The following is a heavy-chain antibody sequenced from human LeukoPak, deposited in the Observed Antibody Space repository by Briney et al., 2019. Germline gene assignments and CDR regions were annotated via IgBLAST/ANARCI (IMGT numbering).Heavy chain of an antibody. J-gene: IGHJ5*02. CDR2: IIPILGIA. D-gene: IGHD3-3*01. CDR1: GGTFSSYA. Sequence: GSSAKVSCKASGGTFSSYAISWVRQAPGQGLEWMGRIIPILGIANYAQKFQGRVTITADKSTSTAYMELSSLRSEDTAVYYCARSITIFGVGRENWFDPWGQGTLVTVSS. CDR3: ARSITIFGVGRENWFDP. V-gene: IGHV1-69*04.